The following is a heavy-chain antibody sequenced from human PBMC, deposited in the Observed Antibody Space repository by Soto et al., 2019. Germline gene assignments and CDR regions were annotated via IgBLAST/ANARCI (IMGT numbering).Heavy chain of an antibody. D-gene: IGHD6-25*01. V-gene: IGHV1-8*01. CDR1: GFTFITYD. CDR3: ARRKERSGPYYLDL. J-gene: IGHJ4*02. CDR2: MNPSNGNT. Sequence: ASVKFSCRASGFTFITYDFSWVRKAGGQGLEWMGWMNPSNGNTGYAQKFRGRVTMTRNTSISTAYMELSSLRSDDSAVYFCARRKERSGPYYLDLWGQGALVTVSS.